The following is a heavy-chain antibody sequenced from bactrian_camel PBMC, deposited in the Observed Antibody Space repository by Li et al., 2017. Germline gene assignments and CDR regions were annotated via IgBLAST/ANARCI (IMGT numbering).Heavy chain of an antibody. CDR3: AAAKGGTCVDGGFRY. CDR2: IDTTSGRT. V-gene: IGHV3-3*01. D-gene: IGHD7*01. Sequence: HVQLVESGGGSVEAGGSLRLSCTASGYGASTHCMGYFRQYPGKEREGVATIDTTSGRTYYAASVKGRFRIAQDNAKNTVYLVMNNLKPEDTAIYYCAAAKGGTCVDGGFRYWGLGTQVTVS. J-gene: IGHJ6*01. CDR1: GYGASTHC.